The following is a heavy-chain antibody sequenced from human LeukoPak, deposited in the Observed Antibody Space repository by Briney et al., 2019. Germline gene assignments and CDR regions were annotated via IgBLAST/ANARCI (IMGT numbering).Heavy chain of an antibody. D-gene: IGHD2-21*01. V-gene: IGHV3-30*18. Sequence: PGGSLRLSCAASGFTFSSYGMHWVRQAPGKGLEWVAVISYDGSNKYYADSVKGRFTISRDNSKNTLYLQMSSLRAADTAVYYCAKEGAASGRGYFQPWGQGTLVTVSS. CDR3: AKEGAASGRGYFQP. J-gene: IGHJ1*01. CDR1: GFTFSSYG. CDR2: ISYDGSNK.